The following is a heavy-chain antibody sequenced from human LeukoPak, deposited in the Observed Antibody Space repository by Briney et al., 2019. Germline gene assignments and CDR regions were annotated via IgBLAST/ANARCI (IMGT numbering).Heavy chain of an antibody. CDR3: ARAPSGENYFPWYFDL. CDR1: GFTFSSSS. V-gene: IGHV3-21*01. CDR2: ITSRSTYI. Sequence: GGSLILSCASAGFTFSSSSMNWVHQAAGKGLEWVSSITSRSTYIYYADSMKGRFTTSSDSDKHSLYLQMNSLSADDTAVYYCARAPSGENYFPWYFDLWGRGTLVTVSS. D-gene: IGHD2/OR15-2a*01. J-gene: IGHJ2*01.